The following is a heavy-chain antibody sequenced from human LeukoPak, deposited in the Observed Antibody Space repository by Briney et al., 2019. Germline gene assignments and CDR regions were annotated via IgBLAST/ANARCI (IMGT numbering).Heavy chain of an antibody. CDR3: ARDSGSGYYSLFDY. J-gene: IGHJ4*02. Sequence: GGSLRLSCSASGFTFSSYAMHWVRQAPGKGLEWVAVIWYDGSNKYYADSVKGRFTISRDNSKNTLYLQMNSLRAEDTAVYYCARDSGSGYYSLFDYWGQGTLVTVSS. CDR2: IWYDGSNK. CDR1: GFTFSSYA. D-gene: IGHD3-22*01. V-gene: IGHV3-33*08.